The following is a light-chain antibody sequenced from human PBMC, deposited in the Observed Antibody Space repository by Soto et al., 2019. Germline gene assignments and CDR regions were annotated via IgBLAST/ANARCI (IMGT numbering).Light chain of an antibody. CDR2: SNN. CDR1: SSNIGSNT. Sequence: QSVLTQPPSASGTPGQRVTISCSGSSSNIGSNTVNWYQQLPGTAPKLLIYSNNQRPSGVPDRFSGSKSGTSASLAISGLQSEDEADYYCAAWDDSLNGYVVFDGGTKVTVL. CDR3: AAWDDSLNGYVV. V-gene: IGLV1-44*01. J-gene: IGLJ2*01.